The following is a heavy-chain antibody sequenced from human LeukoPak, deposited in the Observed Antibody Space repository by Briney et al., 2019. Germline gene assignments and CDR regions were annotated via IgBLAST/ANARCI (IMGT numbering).Heavy chain of an antibody. CDR1: GGSISSYY. CDR2: IYHSGST. Sequence: SETLSLTCTVSGGSISSYYWGWIRQPPGKGLEWIGSIYHSGSTYYNPSLKSRVTISVDTSKNQFSLKLSSVAAADTAVYYCARHSGSYLGAFDIWGQGTMVTVSS. V-gene: IGHV4-38-2*02. D-gene: IGHD1-26*01. J-gene: IGHJ3*02. CDR3: ARHSGSYLGAFDI.